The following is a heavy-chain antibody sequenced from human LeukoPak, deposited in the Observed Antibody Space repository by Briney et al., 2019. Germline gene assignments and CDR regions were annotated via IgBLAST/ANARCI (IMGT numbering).Heavy chain of an antibody. D-gene: IGHD5-24*01. Sequence: SETLSLTCTVSGGSISSSTHYWGWIRQPPGKGLEWIGSIYYSGSTYYNPSLKSRVTISVDTSKKQFSLKLSSVTAADTAVYYCARGEMATTPTFDYWGQGTLVTVSS. V-gene: IGHV4-39*01. CDR3: ARGEMATTPTFDY. J-gene: IGHJ4*02. CDR2: IYYSGST. CDR1: GGSISSSTHY.